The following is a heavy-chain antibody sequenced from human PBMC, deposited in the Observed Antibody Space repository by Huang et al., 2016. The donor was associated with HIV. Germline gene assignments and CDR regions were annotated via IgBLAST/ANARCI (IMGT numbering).Heavy chain of an antibody. CDR3: ARHMDCSSSSCLAGGHERGPFDM. CDR2: FYYRGST. CDR1: GGSISSSSYY. V-gene: IGHV4-39*01. D-gene: IGHD2-2*01. Sequence: QLQLQESGPGLVKPSETLSLTCSVSGGSISSSSYYWGWIRQPPGKGLEWIVSFYYRGSTFYNPSLKSRVTISVDTSKNQFSLRVSSVTAADTSVYYCARHMDCSSSSCLAGGHERGPFDMWGQGTMVTVSS. J-gene: IGHJ3*02.